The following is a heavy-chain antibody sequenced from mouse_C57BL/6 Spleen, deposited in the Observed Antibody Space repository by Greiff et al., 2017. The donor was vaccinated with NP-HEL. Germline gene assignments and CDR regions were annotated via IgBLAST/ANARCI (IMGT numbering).Heavy chain of an antibody. J-gene: IGHJ2*01. CDR3: ARGGAYYTGYFDY. D-gene: IGHD2-12*01. Sequence: LQQPGAELVMPGASVKLSCKASGYTFTSYWMHWVKQRPGQGLEWIGEIDPSDSYTNYNQKFKGKSTLTVDKSSSTAYMQLSSLTSEDSAVYYCARGGAYYTGYFDYWGQGTTLTVSS. CDR2: IDPSDSYT. V-gene: IGHV1-69*01. CDR1: GYTFTSYW.